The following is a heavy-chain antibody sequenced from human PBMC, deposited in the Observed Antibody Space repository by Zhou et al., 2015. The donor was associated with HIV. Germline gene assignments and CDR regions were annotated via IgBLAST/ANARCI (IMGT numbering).Heavy chain of an antibody. J-gene: IGHJ6*02. CDR2: ISWNSSNL. CDR3: ARPEGRYCSSSSCARHGMDV. V-gene: IGHV3-9*01. Sequence: EVQLLESGGGLVQPGGSRTLSCAASGFTFDDYAMHWVRQGPGKGLEWVSGISWNSSNLGYADSVKGRFTISRDNAKNSLYLQMNSLRAEDTAVYYCARPEGRYCSSSSCARHGMDVWGQGTTVTVSS. CDR1: GFTFDDYA. D-gene: IGHD2-2*01.